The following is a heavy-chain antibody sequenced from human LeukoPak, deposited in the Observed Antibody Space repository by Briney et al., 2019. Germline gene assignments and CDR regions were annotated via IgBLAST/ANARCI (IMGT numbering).Heavy chain of an antibody. CDR1: GGSISSCDYY. CDR3: ARAPANSYCSSTSCWFGEPRPYFDY. Sequence: SETLSLTCTVSGGSISSCDYYWSWIRQPPGKGLEWIGYIYYSGSTYYNPSLKSRVTISVDTSKNQFSLKLSSVTAADTVVYYCARAPANSYCSSTSCWFGEPRPYFDYWCQGTLVTVSS. D-gene: IGHD2-2*01. V-gene: IGHV4-30-4*01. CDR2: IYYSGST. J-gene: IGHJ4*02.